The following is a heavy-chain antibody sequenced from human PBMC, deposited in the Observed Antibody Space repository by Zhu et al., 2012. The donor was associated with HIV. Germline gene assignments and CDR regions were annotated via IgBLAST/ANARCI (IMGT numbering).Heavy chain of an antibody. CDR1: GYSINSDYY. CDR3: ARHRHVAQTYYDYVWGNYVGDSFEI. V-gene: IGHV4-38-2*01. J-gene: IGHJ3*02. CDR2: VYYSGST. Sequence: QVQLQESGPGLVKPSETLSLTCGVSGYSINSDYYWGWIRQPPGKGLEWIGSVYYSGSTYYNPSLKSRLTISVHTSRNQFSLKLSSVTAADTAVYYCARHRHVAQTYYDYVWGNYVGDSFEIWGQGTMVTVSS. D-gene: IGHD3-16*01.